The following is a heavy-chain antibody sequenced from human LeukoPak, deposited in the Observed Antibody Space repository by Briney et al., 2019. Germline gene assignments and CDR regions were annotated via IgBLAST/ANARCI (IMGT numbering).Heavy chain of an antibody. V-gene: IGHV4-30-4*08. CDR3: ARVGCVTTTCFLDGQFES. D-gene: IGHD2-2*01. CDR2: TYYPETT. CDR1: GASINSVDKN. Sequence: SETLSLTCTVSGASINSVDKNWSWIRQSPGGGLEWIGYTYYPETTYYNPSLKGRASIAIDTSKSQLSLRLSSLSAADTAVYYCARVGCVTTTCFLDGQFESWGQGTLGTVSS. J-gene: IGHJ1*01.